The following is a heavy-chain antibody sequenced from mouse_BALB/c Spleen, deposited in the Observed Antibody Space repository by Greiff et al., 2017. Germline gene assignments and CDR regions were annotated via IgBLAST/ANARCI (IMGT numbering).Heavy chain of an antibody. CDR2: ISSGGSYT. V-gene: IGHV5-6*02. CDR1: GFTFSSYG. Sequence: DVMLVESGGDLVKPGGSLKLSCAASGFTFSSYGMSWVRQTPDKRLEWVATISSGGSYTYYPDSVKGRFTISRDNAKNTLYLQMSSLKSEDTAMYYCARNYYGRGAMDYWGQGTSVTVSS. CDR3: ARNYYGRGAMDY. J-gene: IGHJ4*01. D-gene: IGHD1-1*01.